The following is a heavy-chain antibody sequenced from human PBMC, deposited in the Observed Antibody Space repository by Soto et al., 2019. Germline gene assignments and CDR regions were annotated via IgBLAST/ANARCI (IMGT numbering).Heavy chain of an antibody. CDR1: GYTLTELS. CDR3: ATSRAQWLVVSDYYGMDV. J-gene: IGHJ6*02. CDR2: FDPEDGET. Sequence: GASVKVSCKVSGYTLTELSMHWVRQAPGKGLEWMGGFDPEDGETIYAQKFQGRVTMTEDTSTDTAYMELSSLRSEDTAVYYCATSRAQWLVVSDYYGMDVWGQGTTVTVSS. V-gene: IGHV1-24*01. D-gene: IGHD6-19*01.